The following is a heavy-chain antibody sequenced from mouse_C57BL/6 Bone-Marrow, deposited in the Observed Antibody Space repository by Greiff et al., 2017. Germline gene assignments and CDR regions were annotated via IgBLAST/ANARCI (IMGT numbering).Heavy chain of an antibody. CDR2: INPNNGGT. CDR1: GYTFTDYN. V-gene: IGHV1-22*01. Sequence: VQLKQSGPELVKPGASVKMSCKASGYTFTDYNMHWVKQSHGKSLEWIGYINPNNGGTSSNQKFKGKATLTVNKPSSTAYMELRSLTSEDSAFYYCARKANYYGAWFAYWGQGTLVTVSA. CDR3: ARKANYYGAWFAY. D-gene: IGHD1-1*01. J-gene: IGHJ3*01.